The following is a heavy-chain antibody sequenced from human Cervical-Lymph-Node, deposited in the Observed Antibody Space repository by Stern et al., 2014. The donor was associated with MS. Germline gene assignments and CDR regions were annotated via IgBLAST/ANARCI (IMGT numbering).Heavy chain of an antibody. CDR2: IDWDEDK. CDR1: GFSLSTRGMC. J-gene: IGHJ6*02. CDR3: ARSGTYYPHYYYGMDV. Sequence: VTLKESGPALVKPTQTLTLTCTFSGFSLSTRGMCVSWIRQPPAKALEWLALIDWDEDKFYSTSLKTRLTISKDTSKNQVVLTMTNVDPVDTATYYCARSGTYYPHYYYGMDVWGQGTTVTVSS. D-gene: IGHD1-26*01. V-gene: IGHV2-70*01.